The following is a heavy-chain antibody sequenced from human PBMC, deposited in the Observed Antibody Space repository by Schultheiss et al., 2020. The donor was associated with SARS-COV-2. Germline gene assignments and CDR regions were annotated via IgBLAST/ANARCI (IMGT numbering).Heavy chain of an antibody. D-gene: IGHD3-3*01. V-gene: IGHV3-72*01. CDR1: GFTFSSYS. Sequence: GGSLRLSCAASGFTFSSYSMNWVRQAPGKGLEWVGRTRNKANSYTTEYAASVKGRFTISRDDSKNSLYLQMNSLKTEDTAVYYCARDDFWSGSSPYYYYYYYMDVWGKGTTVTVSS. CDR3: ARDDFWSGSSPYYYYYYYMDV. J-gene: IGHJ6*03. CDR2: TRNKANSYTT.